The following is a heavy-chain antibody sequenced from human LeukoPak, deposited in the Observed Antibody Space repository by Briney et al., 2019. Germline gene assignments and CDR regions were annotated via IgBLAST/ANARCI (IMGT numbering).Heavy chain of an antibody. J-gene: IGHJ4*02. D-gene: IGHD3-22*01. V-gene: IGHV3-9*01. CDR1: GFTFDDYA. Sequence: GRSLRPSCAASGFTFDDYAMHWVRHAPGKGLEWVSGISWNSGSIGYADSVKGRFTISRDNAKNSLYLQMNSLRAEDTALYYCAKPAAVEDSSGYYFDYWGQGTLVTVSS. CDR3: AKPAAVEDSSGYYFDY. CDR2: ISWNSGSI.